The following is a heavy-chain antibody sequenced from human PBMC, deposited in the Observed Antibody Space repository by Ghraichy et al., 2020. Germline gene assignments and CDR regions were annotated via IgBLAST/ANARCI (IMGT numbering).Heavy chain of an antibody. CDR2: TYYRSKWYN. Sequence: SQTLSLTCAISGDSVSSNSGAWNWIRQSPSRGLEWLGRTYYRSKWYNDYALSVKSRITINPDTSKNQFSLQLNSVTLEDTAVYYCARVSSVGDGRNPCFDYWGQGTLVTVSS. CDR3: ARVSSVGDGRNPCFDY. CDR1: GDSVSSNSGA. J-gene: IGHJ4*02. D-gene: IGHD5-24*01. V-gene: IGHV6-1*01.